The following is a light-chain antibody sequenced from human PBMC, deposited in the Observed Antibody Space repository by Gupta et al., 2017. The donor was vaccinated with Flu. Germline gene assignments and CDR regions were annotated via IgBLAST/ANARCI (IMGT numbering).Light chain of an antibody. Sequence: SVLTPPPSVSGAPGQRVTISCTGSSSNIGAGYDVHWYQQFPGTAPKFLIYGNNNRPSGVPGRFSGSKSGTSASLAITGLQAEDEADYYCQSYDSSLRGSVFGTGTRVTVL. CDR2: GNN. V-gene: IGLV1-40*01. CDR3: QSYDSSLRGSV. J-gene: IGLJ1*01. CDR1: SSNIGAGYD.